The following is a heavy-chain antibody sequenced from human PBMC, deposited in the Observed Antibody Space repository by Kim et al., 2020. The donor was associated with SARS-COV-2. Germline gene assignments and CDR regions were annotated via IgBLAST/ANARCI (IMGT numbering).Heavy chain of an antibody. V-gene: IGHV3-53*01. CDR1: GFTVSTYS. J-gene: IGHJ4*02. CDR2: INRGDTT. Sequence: GGSLRLSCAASGFTVSTYSMGWVRQAPGKGLEWVSLINRGDTTYYADSVRGRFTISRDNSKNTLCLQMNSLRADDTAVYYCARDGPSRPLSNWGQGTLVTVSS. CDR3: ARDGPSRPLSN.